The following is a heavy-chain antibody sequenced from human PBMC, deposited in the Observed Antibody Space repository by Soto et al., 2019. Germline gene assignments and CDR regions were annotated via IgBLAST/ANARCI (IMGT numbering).Heavy chain of an antibody. CDR1: GGSISSYY. J-gene: IGHJ6*02. D-gene: IGHD3-3*01. CDR2: IYYSGST. CDR3: ASTPFGVVYYYYGMDV. V-gene: IGHV4-59*01. Sequence: SETLCLTCTVSGGSISSYYWSWIRQPPGKGLEWIGYIYYSGSTNYNPSLKSRVTISADTSKNQFSLKLSSVTAADTAVYYCASTPFGVVYYYYGMDVWGQGTTVTVSS.